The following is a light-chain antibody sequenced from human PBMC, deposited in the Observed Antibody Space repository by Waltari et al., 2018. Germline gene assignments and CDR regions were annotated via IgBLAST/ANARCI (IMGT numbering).Light chain of an antibody. Sequence: QLVLTQSPSASASLGASVKLTCTLSSGHSPYTIAWHPQQPEKGPRYLMRVNSDGTHSKGDGIPYRFSGSTSGGERHLTISSLQSEDEADYYCQTWGTGTVVFGGGTKLTVL. CDR2: VNSDGTH. V-gene: IGLV4-69*01. J-gene: IGLJ2*01. CDR1: SGHSPYT. CDR3: QTWGTGTVV.